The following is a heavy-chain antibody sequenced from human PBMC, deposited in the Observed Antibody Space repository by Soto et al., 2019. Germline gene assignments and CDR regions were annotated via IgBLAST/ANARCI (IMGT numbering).Heavy chain of an antibody. Sequence: SETLSLTCTVSGDSISSGDYYWSWIRQPPGKGLEWIGCIYYSGSSNYNPSLKSRVSISVDTSKNQFSLKLRSVTAADTAVYYCARATYYSDTGGSPPLDYWGQGTLVTVSS. CDR1: GDSISSGDYY. CDR3: ARATYYSDTGGSPPLDY. CDR2: IYYSGSS. J-gene: IGHJ4*02. D-gene: IGHD3-22*01. V-gene: IGHV4-30-4*01.